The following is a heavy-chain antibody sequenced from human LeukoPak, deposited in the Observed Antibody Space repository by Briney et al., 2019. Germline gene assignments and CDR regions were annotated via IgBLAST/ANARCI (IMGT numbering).Heavy chain of an antibody. CDR2: INHSGST. CDR3: ARVVVVAAGHDY. V-gene: IGHV4-34*01. D-gene: IGHD2-15*01. Sequence: KPSETLSPTCAVYGGSFSGYYWGWIRQPPGKGLEWIGEINHSGSTNYNPSLKSRVTISVDTSKNQFSLKLSSVTAADTAVYYCARVVVVAAGHDYWGQGTLVTVSS. CDR1: GGSFSGYY. J-gene: IGHJ4*02.